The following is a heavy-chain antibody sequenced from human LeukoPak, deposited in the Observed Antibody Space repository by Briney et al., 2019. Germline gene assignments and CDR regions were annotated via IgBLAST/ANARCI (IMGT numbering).Heavy chain of an antibody. CDR3: ARGMTGTNPLDY. CDR2: ISGYQGST. V-gene: IGHV1-18*01. CDR1: GYTFTNYG. J-gene: IGHJ4*02. D-gene: IGHD1-7*01. Sequence: ASVKVSCKASGYTFTNYGITWVRQAPGQGLEWMGWISGYQGSTKYAQNFQGRVTMTIDTSTSTAYMELSSLRSEDTAVYYCARGMTGTNPLDYWGQGTLVTVSS.